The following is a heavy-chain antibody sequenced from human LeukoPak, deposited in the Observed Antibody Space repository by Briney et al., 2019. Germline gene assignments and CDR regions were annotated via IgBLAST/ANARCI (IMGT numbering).Heavy chain of an antibody. D-gene: IGHD6-13*01. J-gene: IGHJ4*02. CDR3: ARHVVAAAGSINYFDY. CDR2: IYYSGST. V-gene: IGHV4-39*01. CDR1: GGSISSSSYY. Sequence: PSETLSLTCTVSGGSISSSSYYWGWIRQPPGKGLEWIGSIYYSGSTYYNPSLESRVTISVDTSKNQFSLKLSSVTAADTAVYYCARHVVAAAGSINYFDYWGQGTLVTVSS.